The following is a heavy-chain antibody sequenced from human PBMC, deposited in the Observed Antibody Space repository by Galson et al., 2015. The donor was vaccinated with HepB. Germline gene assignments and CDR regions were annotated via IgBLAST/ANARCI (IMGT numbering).Heavy chain of an antibody. CDR1: GFTFSSYW. CDR2: IKQDGSEK. V-gene: IGHV3-7*03. Sequence: SLRLSCAASGFTFSSYWMSWVRQAPGKGLEWVANIKQDGSEKYYVDSVKGRFTISRDNAKNSLYLQMNSLRAEDTAVYYCARGREDTDYYYYYGMDVWGQGTTVTVSS. J-gene: IGHJ6*02. CDR3: ARGREDTDYYYYYGMDV. D-gene: IGHD2-15*01.